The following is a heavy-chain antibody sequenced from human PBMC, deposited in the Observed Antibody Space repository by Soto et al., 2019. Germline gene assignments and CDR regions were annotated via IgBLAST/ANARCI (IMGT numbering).Heavy chain of an antibody. CDR2: ISGSGVNP. CDR1: GFTFSTFD. Sequence: LRLSCGASGFTFSTFDMSWVRQPPGKGLEWVSVISGSGVNPYYADSVKGRFTISRDNSKTTLYLQMNSLRAEDTAIYYCARAFLRGSAATIDYWGQGSLVTVSS. D-gene: IGHD3-10*01. J-gene: IGHJ4*02. CDR3: ARAFLRGSAATIDY. V-gene: IGHV3-23*01.